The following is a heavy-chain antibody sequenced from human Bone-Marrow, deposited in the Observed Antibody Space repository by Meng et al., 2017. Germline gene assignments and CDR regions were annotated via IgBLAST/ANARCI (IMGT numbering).Heavy chain of an antibody. V-gene: IGHV4-31*01. CDR2: IYYSGTT. CDR1: GCSSSSGGYY. Sequence: LPELGPGLVKPSQTLSLPCPGSGCSSSSGGYYWSWIRQHPGKGLEWIGYIYYSGTTYYNPSLSSLVTISVDTSKNQFSLNLSSVTAADTAVYYCARDIRQGGNIWFDPWGQGTLVTVSS. D-gene: IGHD3-16*01. J-gene: IGHJ5*02. CDR3: ARDIRQGGNIWFDP.